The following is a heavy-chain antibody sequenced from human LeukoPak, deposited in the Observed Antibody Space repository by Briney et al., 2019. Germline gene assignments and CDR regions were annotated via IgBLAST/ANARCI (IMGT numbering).Heavy chain of an antibody. CDR2: INHSGSS. J-gene: IGHJ4*02. CDR3: ARYSGYYLSYFDY. CDR1: DGSFSGYY. Sequence: SETLSLTCAVYDGSFSGYYWSWIRQPPGKGLEWIGEINHSGSSNYNPTLKSRVTISVDTSKNQFSLKLSSVTAADTAVYYCARYSGYYLSYFDYWGQGTLVTVSS. V-gene: IGHV4-34*01. D-gene: IGHD3-22*01.